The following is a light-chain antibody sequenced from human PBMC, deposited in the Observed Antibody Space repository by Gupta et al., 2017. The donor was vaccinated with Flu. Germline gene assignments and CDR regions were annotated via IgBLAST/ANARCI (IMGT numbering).Light chain of an antibody. V-gene: IGKV3-15*01. Sequence: EIVMTQSPATLSVSPGERATLSCTASQSINSNLAWYQQKPGQAPRLLIYGASTRTTGVPARFSGSGSGTEFTLTISSLQSEDFGVYYCHQYNNWPFTFGPGTKVD. CDR1: QSINSN. CDR3: HQYNNWPFT. CDR2: GAS. J-gene: IGKJ3*01.